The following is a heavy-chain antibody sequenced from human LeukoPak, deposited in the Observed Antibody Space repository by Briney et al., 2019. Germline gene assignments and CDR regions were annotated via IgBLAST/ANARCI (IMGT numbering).Heavy chain of an antibody. V-gene: IGHV3-30*02. J-gene: IGHJ3*02. CDR3: AGEGDAFDI. CDR1: GFTFSSYG. CDR2: IRYDGSNK. D-gene: IGHD3-10*01. Sequence: PGGSLRLSCAASGFTFSSYGMHWVRQAPGKGLEWVAFIRYDGSNKYYADSVKGRFTISRDNAKNSVYLQMNYLRAEDTAVYYCAGEGDAFDIWGQGTMVTVSS.